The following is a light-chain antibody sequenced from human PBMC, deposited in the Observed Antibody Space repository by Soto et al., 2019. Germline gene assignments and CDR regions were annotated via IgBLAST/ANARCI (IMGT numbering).Light chain of an antibody. J-gene: IGKJ2*01. CDR1: QSVSTN. CDR2: GAS. V-gene: IGKV3-15*01. CDR3: QQYDDWPPYT. Sequence: EIVMMQSPVTLPVSPGARATLFCRASQSVSTNLAWYQQRPGQSPRLLIYGASTRATGIPARFSGSGSRTEFTLTISSLQSEDSAVYYCQQYDDWPPYTFGQGTRLEIK.